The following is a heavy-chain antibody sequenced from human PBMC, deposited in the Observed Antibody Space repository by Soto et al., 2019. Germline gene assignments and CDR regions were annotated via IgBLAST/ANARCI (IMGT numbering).Heavy chain of an antibody. V-gene: IGHV4-34*01. CDR2: VNHSEYS. Sequence: QVQLQQWGAGLLKPSETLSLTCAVYGRSFRHYSWTWIRQPPGKGLEWIGEVNHSEYSNFNPSLTGRVTLSVDASNFQFSLNVHSVTAADTALYYCATSAHDAFDVWGQGTMCTVSS. J-gene: IGHJ3*01. CDR3: ATSAHDAFDV. CDR1: GRSFRHYS.